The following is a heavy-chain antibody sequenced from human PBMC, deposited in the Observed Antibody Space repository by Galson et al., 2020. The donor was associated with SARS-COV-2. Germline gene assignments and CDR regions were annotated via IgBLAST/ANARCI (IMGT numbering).Heavy chain of an antibody. CDR2: IYYRGST. Sequence: PDTLSLTCSVSVYSLTSGYYWAWIRHPPGKGLVWLASIYYRGSTNYNPSLNGRVTMAVDKSKNQFFLKLKSVTAADTAVYFCARETFGYEFWRGYVNWGQGTLVTVSS. D-gene: IGHD3-3*01. J-gene: IGHJ4*02. CDR1: VYSLTSGYY. V-gene: IGHV4-38-2*02. CDR3: ARETFGYEFWRGYVN.